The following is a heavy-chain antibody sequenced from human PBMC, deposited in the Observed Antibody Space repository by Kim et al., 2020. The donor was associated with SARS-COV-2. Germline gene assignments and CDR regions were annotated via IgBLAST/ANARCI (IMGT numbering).Heavy chain of an antibody. Sequence: SYTNYADSVKGRFTISRDNAKNSLYLQMNSLRAEDTAVYYCARGGDLFDYWGQGTLVTVSS. J-gene: IGHJ4*02. CDR2: SYT. CDR3: ARGGDLFDY. V-gene: IGHV3-11*05.